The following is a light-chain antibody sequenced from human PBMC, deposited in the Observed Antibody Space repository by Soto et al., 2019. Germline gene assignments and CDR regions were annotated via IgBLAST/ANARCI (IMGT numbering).Light chain of an antibody. CDR1: SSDVGGYNY. CDR3: SSDAGSNTSYV. Sequence: QSALTQPPSASGSPGQSVTISCTGTSSDVGGYNYVSWYQQHPGKAPKLMIYEVSKRPSGVPDRFSGSKSGNTASLTVSGLQAEYEADYYCSSDAGSNTSYVSGTGTKVTDL. CDR2: EVS. J-gene: IGLJ1*01. V-gene: IGLV2-8*01.